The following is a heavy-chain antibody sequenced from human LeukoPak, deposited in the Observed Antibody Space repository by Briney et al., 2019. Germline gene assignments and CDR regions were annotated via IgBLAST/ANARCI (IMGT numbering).Heavy chain of an antibody. CDR3: ARGYDILTGYQMGAFDI. CDR1: GYTFTSYG. V-gene: IGHV1-18*04. D-gene: IGHD3-9*01. CDR2: ISAYNGNT. Sequence: ASVKVSCKASGYTFTSYGISWVRQAPGQGLEWMGWISAYNGNTNYAQKLQGRVTMTTDTSTSTAYMELRSLRSDDTAVYYCARGYDILTGYQMGAFDIWGQGTMVTVSS. J-gene: IGHJ3*02.